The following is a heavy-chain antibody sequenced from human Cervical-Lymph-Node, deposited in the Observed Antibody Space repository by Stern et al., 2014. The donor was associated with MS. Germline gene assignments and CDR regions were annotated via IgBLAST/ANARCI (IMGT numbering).Heavy chain of an antibody. Sequence: QVQLQESGPGLVKPSQTLSLTCTVSGGAIRSGSYYWSWIRQPAGKGLEWIGRIYTSGSTNYNPSLKGRVTISVDTSNNQFSLKLTSVAATDTAVYYCAREVRVPVGMPPYYRYHGMDVWGQGTTVTVSS. CDR1: GGAIRSGSYY. J-gene: IGHJ6*02. V-gene: IGHV4-61*02. CDR2: IYTSGST. D-gene: IGHD2-2*01. CDR3: AREVRVPVGMPPYYRYHGMDV.